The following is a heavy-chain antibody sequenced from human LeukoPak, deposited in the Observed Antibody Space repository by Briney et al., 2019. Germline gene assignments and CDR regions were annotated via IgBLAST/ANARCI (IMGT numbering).Heavy chain of an antibody. CDR3: AGQTGTSTFDI. D-gene: IGHD1-7*01. Sequence: ASVKVSCKASGYTFTSYGISWVRQAPGQGLEWMGGIIPIFGTANYAQKLQGKVTMTTDTSTSTAYMELWSLRSDDTAVYYCAGQTGTSTFDIWGQGTMVTVSS. J-gene: IGHJ3*02. V-gene: IGHV1-18*01. CDR2: IIPIFGTA. CDR1: GYTFTSYG.